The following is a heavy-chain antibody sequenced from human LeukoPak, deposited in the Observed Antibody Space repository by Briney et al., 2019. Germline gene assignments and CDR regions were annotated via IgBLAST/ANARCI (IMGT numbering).Heavy chain of an antibody. V-gene: IGHV3-30-3*01. CDR2: ISYDGSNK. D-gene: IGHD3-3*01. Sequence: GRSLRLSCAASGFSFSGCDMHWVRQAPGKGLEWVAVISYDGSNKYYADSVKGRFTISRDNSKNTLYVQMNSLRAEDTAVYYCARGSYDFWSGYYHWGQGTLVTVSS. CDR3: ARGSYDFWSGYYH. CDR1: GFSFSGCD. J-gene: IGHJ5*02.